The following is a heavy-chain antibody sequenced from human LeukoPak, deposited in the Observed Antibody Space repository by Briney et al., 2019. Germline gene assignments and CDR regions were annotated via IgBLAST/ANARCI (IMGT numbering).Heavy chain of an antibody. D-gene: IGHD2-2*02. CDR2: IIPIFGTA. J-gene: IGHJ3*02. Sequence: SVKVSCKASGGTFSSYAISWVRQAPGQGLEWMGGIIPIFGTANYAQKFQGRVAITTDESTSTAYMELSSLRSEDTAVYYCAGMTGYCSSTSCYMDAFDIWGQGTMVTVSS. CDR1: GGTFSSYA. V-gene: IGHV1-69*05. CDR3: AGMTGYCSSTSCYMDAFDI.